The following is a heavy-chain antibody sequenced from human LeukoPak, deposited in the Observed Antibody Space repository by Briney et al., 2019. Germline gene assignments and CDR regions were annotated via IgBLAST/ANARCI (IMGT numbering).Heavy chain of an antibody. CDR3: ARELIDFGVATGGY. D-gene: IGHD3-3*01. CDR2: INPNSGGT. V-gene: IGHV1-2*02. CDR1: GYTFTGYY. Sequence: ASVEVSSKASGYTFTGYYMHWVRQAPGQGLEWMGWINPNSGGTNYAQKFQGRVTMTRDTSISTAYMELSRLRSDDTAVYYCARELIDFGVATGGYWGQGTLVTVSS. J-gene: IGHJ4*02.